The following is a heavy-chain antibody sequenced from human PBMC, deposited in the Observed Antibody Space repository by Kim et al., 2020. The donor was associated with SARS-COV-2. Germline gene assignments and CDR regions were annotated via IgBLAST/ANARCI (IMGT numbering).Heavy chain of an antibody. CDR2: ISYDGTSK. D-gene: IGHD1-1*01. J-gene: IGHJ4*02. Sequence: GGSLRLSCVASGITFSRSGMHWVRQAPGKGLDWVAFISYDGTSKDDTDAVKGRFTISRDNSKNTLYLQMNTLRGEDSAVYHCARDRAGTDIDHWGQGALVTVSS. CDR1: GITFSRSG. CDR3: ARDRAGTDIDH. V-gene: IGHV3-30*03.